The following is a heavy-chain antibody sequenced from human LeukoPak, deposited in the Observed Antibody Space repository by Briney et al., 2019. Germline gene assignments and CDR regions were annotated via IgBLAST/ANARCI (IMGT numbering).Heavy chain of an antibody. D-gene: IGHD2-15*01. Sequence: PSQTLSLTRAISGDSVSNNSAAWNWTRQSPSRGLELLGRPFYRSSWYYDYAVSVKGRITVNLNTYKNQFSLRLDSVTPEDTAVYYCARDSGIGLDALDIWGQGTMVTVSA. V-gene: IGHV6-1*01. CDR2: PFYRSSWYY. J-gene: IGHJ3*02. CDR1: GDSVSNNSAA. CDR3: ARDSGIGLDALDI.